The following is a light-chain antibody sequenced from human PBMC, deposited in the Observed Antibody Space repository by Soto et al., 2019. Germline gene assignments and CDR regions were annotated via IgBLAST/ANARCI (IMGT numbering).Light chain of an antibody. CDR3: LLYFGGAYV. V-gene: IGLV7-43*01. Sequence: QTVVTQEPSLTVSPGGTVTLTCASSTGAVTSGYYPNWFQQKPGQAPRALIYNTRNKHSWTPARFSGSLLGGKAPLTLSGAQPEDEDEYYCLLYFGGAYVFGTGTKLTVL. J-gene: IGLJ1*01. CDR2: NTR. CDR1: TGAVTSGYY.